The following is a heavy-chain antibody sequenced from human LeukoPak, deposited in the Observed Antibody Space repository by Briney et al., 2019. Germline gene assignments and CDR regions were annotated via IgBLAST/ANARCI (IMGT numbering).Heavy chain of an antibody. D-gene: IGHD2-21*02. CDR3: ATAPQVTAILD. Sequence: GSLRLSCAASGFTFSSSWMHWVRQAPGKGLVWVSRIDSDGHPTTYADSLKGRFTISRDNAKNTLYLQMNGLSAEDTAVYYCATAPQVTAILDWGQGTLVTVSS. CDR1: GFTFSSSW. V-gene: IGHV3-74*01. J-gene: IGHJ4*02. CDR2: IDSDGHPT.